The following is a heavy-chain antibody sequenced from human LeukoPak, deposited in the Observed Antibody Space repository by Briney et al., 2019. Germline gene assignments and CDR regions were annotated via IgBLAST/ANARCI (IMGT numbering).Heavy chain of an antibody. Sequence: GGSLRLSCAASGFTFSSYAISWVRQAPGKGLEWVSAISGSGGSTYYADSVKGRFTISRDNSKNTLYLQMNSLRAEDTAVYYCAKDSVIVVAVAYLLDYWGQGTLVTVSS. CDR3: AKDSVIVVAVAYLLDY. CDR2: ISGSGGST. V-gene: IGHV3-23*01. J-gene: IGHJ4*02. CDR1: GFTFSSYA. D-gene: IGHD3-22*01.